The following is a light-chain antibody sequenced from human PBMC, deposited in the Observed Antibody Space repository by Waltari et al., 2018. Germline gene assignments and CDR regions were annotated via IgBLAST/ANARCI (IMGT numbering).Light chain of an antibody. V-gene: IGKV4-1*01. CDR2: WAS. CDR3: QQYSATPPT. Sequence: DIVMTQSPDSLAVSLGERATINCKSSQTVLYSANNKNYLTWYQHKPGQPPKLLISWASIRESGVPDRVTGSGSGTDFTLTISGLQAEDVAVYYCQQYSATPPTFGQGTKVEIK. J-gene: IGKJ1*01. CDR1: QTVLYSANNKNY.